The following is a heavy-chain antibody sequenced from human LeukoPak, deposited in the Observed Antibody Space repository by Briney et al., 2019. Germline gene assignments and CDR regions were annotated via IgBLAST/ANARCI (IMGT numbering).Heavy chain of an antibody. V-gene: IGHV3-30*02. CDR1: GFTFSSYG. Sequence: PGGALRLSCAASGFTFSSYGMHWVRQAPGKGLEWVAFIRYDGSNKYYADSVKGRFTISRDNSKNTLYLQMNSLRAEDTAVYYCAKAQHYYGSGSYLDYWGQGTLVTVSS. CDR3: AKAQHYYGSGSYLDY. D-gene: IGHD3-10*01. CDR2: IRYDGSNK. J-gene: IGHJ4*02.